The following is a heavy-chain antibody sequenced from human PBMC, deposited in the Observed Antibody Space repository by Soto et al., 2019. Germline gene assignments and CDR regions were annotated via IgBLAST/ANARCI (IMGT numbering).Heavy chain of an antibody. CDR1: GFTFSSYW. V-gene: IGHV3-74*01. J-gene: IGHJ5*02. CDR2: INSDGSST. CDR3: ARAYDSTMNWFDH. Sequence: PGGSLRLSWAGSGFTFSSYWRHWVRQAPGKGLVWVSRINSDGSSTSYADSVKGRFTISRDNAKNKLYLQMKSLRVEDTAVFYCARAYDSTMNWFDHWGQGTLVTVSS. D-gene: IGHD3-22*01.